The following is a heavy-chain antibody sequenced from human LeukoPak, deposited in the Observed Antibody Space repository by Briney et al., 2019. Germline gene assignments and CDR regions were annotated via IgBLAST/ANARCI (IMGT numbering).Heavy chain of an antibody. J-gene: IGHJ6*03. CDR3: ANKRYYDSRSQAVYYYMDV. Sequence: PGGSLRLSCAASGFTVSSNYMSWVRQAPGKGLEWVSVIYSGGSTYYADSVKGRFTISRDNSKNTLYLQMNSLRAEDTAVYYCANKRYYDSRSQAVYYYMDVWGKGTTVTVSS. CDR1: GFTVSSNY. D-gene: IGHD3-10*01. V-gene: IGHV3-53*01. CDR2: IYSGGST.